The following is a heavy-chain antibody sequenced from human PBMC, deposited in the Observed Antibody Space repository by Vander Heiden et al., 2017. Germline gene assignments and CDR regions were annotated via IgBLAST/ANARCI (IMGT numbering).Heavy chain of an antibody. V-gene: IGHV4-34*01. Sequence: QVQLQQWCAGLLKPSETLSLTCVVYCVSFSGYSWSWIRQPPGKGLEWIGEINHSGGTNYNPSLKSRVTISVDTSKSQFSLRLNSVTAADTAVYYCVRNRAEDPNLYYYSGMDVWGQGTTVTVSS. CDR2: INHSGGT. CDR3: VRNRAEDPNLYYYSGMDV. J-gene: IGHJ6*02. CDR1: CVSFSGYS.